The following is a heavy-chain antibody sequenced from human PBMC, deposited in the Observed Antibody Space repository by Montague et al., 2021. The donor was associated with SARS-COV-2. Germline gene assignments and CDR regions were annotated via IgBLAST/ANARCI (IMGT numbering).Heavy chain of an antibody. CDR2: IYYSGST. V-gene: IGHV4-31*03. D-gene: IGHD3-22*01. J-gene: IGHJ3*02. CDR1: GGSISSGGYY. CDR3: ARARITMIVVVNAFDI. Sequence: TLSLTCTVSGGSISSGGYYWSWIRQHPGKGLEWIGYIYYSGSTYYDPSLKSRVTISVDTSKNQFSLKLSSVTAADTAVYYCARARITMIVVVNAFDIWGQGTMVTVSS.